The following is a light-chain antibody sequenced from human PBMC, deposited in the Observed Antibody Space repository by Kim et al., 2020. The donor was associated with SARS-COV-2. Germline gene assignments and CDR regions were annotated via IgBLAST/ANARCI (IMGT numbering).Light chain of an antibody. CDR1: SSDVDDYDY. CDR2: QVT. Sequence: GQSTTYSRTGTSSDVDDYDYVSWYQQYPGKAPRLLIYQVTHRPSGVPYRFSGSKSGSTASLTVSGLQADDEADYYCSSYAGGNTVIFGGGTKVTVL. CDR3: SSYAGGNTVI. V-gene: IGLV2-8*01. J-gene: IGLJ2*01.